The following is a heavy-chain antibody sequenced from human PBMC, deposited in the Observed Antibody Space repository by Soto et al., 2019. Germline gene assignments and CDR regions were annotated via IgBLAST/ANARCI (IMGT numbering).Heavy chain of an antibody. Sequence: SQTLSLTCAISGDSVSSDITSWNWIRQSPSRGLEWLGRTYYGSKWFHDYAASVKSRITINPDTSKNQFSLELNSMTPEDTAVYYCARGNALDVWGQGTVVTVS. CDR2: TYYGSKWFH. CDR3: ARGNALDV. V-gene: IGHV6-1*01. CDR1: GDSVSSDITS. J-gene: IGHJ3*01. D-gene: IGHD3-10*01.